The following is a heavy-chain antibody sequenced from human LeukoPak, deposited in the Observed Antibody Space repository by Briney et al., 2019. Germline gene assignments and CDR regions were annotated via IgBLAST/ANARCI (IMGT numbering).Heavy chain of an antibody. J-gene: IGHJ6*02. Sequence: GGSLRLSCAASGFTFSSYSMNWVRQAPGKGLEWVSYISSSSSTIYYADSVKGRFTISRDNAKNSLYLQMNSLRDEDTAVYYCARGGQQLFPYYYYYYGMDVWGQGTTVTASS. V-gene: IGHV3-48*02. D-gene: IGHD6-13*01. CDR3: ARGGQQLFPYYYYYYGMDV. CDR2: ISSSSSTI. CDR1: GFTFSSYS.